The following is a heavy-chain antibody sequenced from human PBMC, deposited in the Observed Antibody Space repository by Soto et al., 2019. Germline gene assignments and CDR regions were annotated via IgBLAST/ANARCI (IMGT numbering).Heavy chain of an antibody. J-gene: IGHJ6*02. CDR3: ASGKTRTSRPSLRYYFYGLDV. V-gene: IGHV4-34*01. CDR1: GGSFSGYY. D-gene: IGHD6-6*01. Sequence: QVQLQQWGAGLLKPSETLSLTCTIYGGSFSGYYWTWIRQPPGKGLEWIGEINHSGTTNYSPSLKRRASIPVDTSKDKFSLNLSSVTAAVTAVYYCASGKTRTSRPSLRYYFYGLDVWGQGTTVTVSS. CDR2: INHSGTT.